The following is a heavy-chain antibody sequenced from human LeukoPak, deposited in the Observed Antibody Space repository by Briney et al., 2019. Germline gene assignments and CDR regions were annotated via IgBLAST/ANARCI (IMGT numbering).Heavy chain of an antibody. V-gene: IGHV3-66*01. CDR2: IYSDGRT. J-gene: IGHJ4*02. CDR3: ARGGSGWYWTFDY. D-gene: IGHD6-19*01. Sequence: QSGGSLRLSCAASGFTVSSNYMSWVRQAPGKGLEWVSLIYSDGRTYYADSVKGRFTISRDNSKNTLYLQMNSLRVEDTAVCYCARGGSGWYWTFDYWGQGTLVTVSS. CDR1: GFTVSSNY.